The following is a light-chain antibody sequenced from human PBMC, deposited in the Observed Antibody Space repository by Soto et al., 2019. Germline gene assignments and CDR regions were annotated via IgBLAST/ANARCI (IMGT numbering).Light chain of an antibody. CDR3: QHYNSYSEA. CDR1: QSISRW. J-gene: IGKJ1*01. CDR2: YAS. Sequence: DVQMTQSASTLSASVGYRVNITCRASQSISRWLDWHQQKTGQAPKLLIYYASSLESGVPSRFSGSGSGTESTLTISSLPPDDFETYYCQHYNSYSEAFGQGTKVDIK. V-gene: IGKV1-5*01.